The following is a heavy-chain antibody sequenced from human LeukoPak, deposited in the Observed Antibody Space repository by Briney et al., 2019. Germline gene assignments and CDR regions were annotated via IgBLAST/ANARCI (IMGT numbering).Heavy chain of an antibody. CDR3: ARDMQWDGYYDSGGWTLEP. V-gene: IGHV3-21*01. CDR2: ITSSSSYI. J-gene: IGHJ5*02. D-gene: IGHD3-22*01. Sequence: EGSLRLSCAASGFTFNTYSMNWVRQAPGKGLEWVSSITSSSSYIYYADSVKGRFTISRDNAKNSLYLQMNSLRAEDTAVYYCARDMQWDGYYDSGGWTLEPWGQGTLVTVSS. CDR1: GFTFNTYS.